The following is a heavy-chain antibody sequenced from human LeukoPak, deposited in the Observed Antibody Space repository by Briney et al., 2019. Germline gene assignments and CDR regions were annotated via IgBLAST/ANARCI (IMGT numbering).Heavy chain of an antibody. CDR2: IYYSGST. J-gene: IGHJ4*02. CDR1: GGSTSSYY. D-gene: IGHD3-22*01. Sequence: KPSETLSLTCTVSGGSTSSYYWSWIRQPPGKGLEWIGYIYYSGSTNYNPSLKSRVTISVDTSKNQFSLKLSSVTAADTAVYYCARSDSTGYYWAFDYWGQGTLVTVSS. CDR3: ARSDSTGYYWAFDY. V-gene: IGHV4-59*08.